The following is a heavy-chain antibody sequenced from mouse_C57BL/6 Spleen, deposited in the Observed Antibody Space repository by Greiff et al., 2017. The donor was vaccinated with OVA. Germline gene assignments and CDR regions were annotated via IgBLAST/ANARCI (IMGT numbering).Heavy chain of an antibody. V-gene: IGHV1-78*01. CDR2: IYPRDGST. CDR3: AKYCGSQWYLDY. Sequence: QVQLQQSDAELVKPGASVKISCKVSGYTFTDHTIHWMKQRPEQGLEWIGYIYPRDGSTKYNEKFKGKATVTADKSSSTAYLQLNSLTSEDSAVDCCAKYCGSQWYLDYWGQGTTRTVSS. D-gene: IGHD1-1*01. CDR1: GYTFTDHT. J-gene: IGHJ2*01.